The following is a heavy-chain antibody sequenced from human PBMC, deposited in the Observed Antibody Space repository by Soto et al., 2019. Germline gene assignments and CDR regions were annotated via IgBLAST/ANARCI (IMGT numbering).Heavy chain of an antibody. CDR2: ISGGSSYT. CDR3: AKTIVAASGYYFDH. CDR1: GFSFDDSY. V-gene: IGHV3-11*06. Sequence: QVQLVESGGGLVKPGGSLRLACAASGFSFDDSYMSWIRQAPGKGLEWLSYISGGSSYTNYADSVKGRFTISRDNAKRSLYLEINSLRAEDTAVYYCAKTIVAASGYYFDHWGQGNLVTVSS. J-gene: IGHJ4*02. D-gene: IGHD2-21*01.